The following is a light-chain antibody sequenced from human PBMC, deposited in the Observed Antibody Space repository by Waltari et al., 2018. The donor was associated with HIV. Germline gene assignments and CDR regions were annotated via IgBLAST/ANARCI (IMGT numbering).Light chain of an antibody. J-gene: IGLJ2*01. Sequence: QSALTQPASVSGSPGPSIPISCTGTNLYLGTYNYVSWYQQQSGKAPRLLISEGNNRPSGVSNRFSGSKAGNTASQSISGLQAEDEGKYYCSSYTATKILVFGGGTDVTVL. CDR3: SSYTATKILV. CDR2: EGN. V-gene: IGLV2-14*03. CDR1: NLYLGTYNY.